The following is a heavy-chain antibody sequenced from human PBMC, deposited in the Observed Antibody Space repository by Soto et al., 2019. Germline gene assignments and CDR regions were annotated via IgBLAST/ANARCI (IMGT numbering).Heavy chain of an antibody. V-gene: IGHV4-34*01. J-gene: IGHJ3*02. CDR3: ARGDLTLYCSSTSCYVLSAFDI. Sequence: SATLSLTCAVYGGSFSVYYWSWIRQPPGKGLEWIGEINHSGSTNYNPSLKSRVTISVDTSKNQFSLKLSSVTAADTAVYYCARGDLTLYCSSTSCYVLSAFDIWGQGTMVTVS. CDR2: INHSGST. CDR1: GGSFSVYY. D-gene: IGHD2-2*01.